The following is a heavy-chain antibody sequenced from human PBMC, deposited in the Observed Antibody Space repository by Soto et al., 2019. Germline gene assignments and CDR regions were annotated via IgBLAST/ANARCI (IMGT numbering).Heavy chain of an antibody. CDR1: GFTFSTHS. D-gene: IGHD3-3*01. J-gene: IGHJ6*04. Sequence: EVQLVESGGGLVQPGGSLKLSCAASGFTFSTHSMNWVRQAPGRGLEWVSYIHSSSSWEVYAASGRGRCTVSRDNAKNSLYLQMSSLRAEDTAVYYCVFDFWLVPTVWGKGTTVTVSS. V-gene: IGHV3-48*01. CDR2: IHSSSSWE. CDR3: VFDFWLVPTV.